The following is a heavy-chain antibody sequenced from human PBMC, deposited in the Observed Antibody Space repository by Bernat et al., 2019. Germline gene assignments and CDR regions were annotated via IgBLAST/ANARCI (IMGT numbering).Heavy chain of an antibody. Sequence: QVQLQQWGAGRLKPSETLSLTCTVSVVSLSCYCLNWFCQPPGKGREWIGEVNHSGRTNYNPSLKRRVTISADTSKKHFSLKLTSVTAADTAVYYCASKSLADDDWGQGTLVTVSS. CDR2: VNHSGRT. CDR1: VVSLSCYC. D-gene: IGHD3-16*01. J-gene: IGHJ4*02. V-gene: IGHV4-34*01. CDR3: ASKSLADDD.